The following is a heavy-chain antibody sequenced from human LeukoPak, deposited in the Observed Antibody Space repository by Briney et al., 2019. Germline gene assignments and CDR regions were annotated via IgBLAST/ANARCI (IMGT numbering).Heavy chain of an antibody. Sequence: PGRSLRLSCAASGFTFSSYGMHWVRQAPGKGLEWVAVIWHDGSNKYYADSVKGRFTISRDNSKNTLYLQMNSLRAEDTAVYYCAKDGVRYCSSTSCYTFFDYWGQGTLVTVSS. CDR1: GFTFSSYG. J-gene: IGHJ4*02. CDR3: AKDGVRYCSSTSCYTFFDY. D-gene: IGHD2-2*02. V-gene: IGHV3-33*06. CDR2: IWHDGSNK.